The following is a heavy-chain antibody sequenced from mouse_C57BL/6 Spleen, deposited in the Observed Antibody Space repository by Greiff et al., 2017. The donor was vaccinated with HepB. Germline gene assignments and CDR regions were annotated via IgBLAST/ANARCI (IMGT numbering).Heavy chain of an antibody. D-gene: IGHD1-1*01. CDR2: INPGSGGT. CDR3: ARRGSYYGPLDY. Sequence: QVQLQQSGAELVRPGTSVKVSCKASGYAFTNYLIEWVKQRPGQGLEWIGVINPGSGGTNYNEKFKGKATLTADKSSSTAYMQLSSLTSEDSAVYFCARRGSYYGPLDYWGQGTTLTVSS. CDR1: GYAFTNYL. V-gene: IGHV1-54*01. J-gene: IGHJ2*01.